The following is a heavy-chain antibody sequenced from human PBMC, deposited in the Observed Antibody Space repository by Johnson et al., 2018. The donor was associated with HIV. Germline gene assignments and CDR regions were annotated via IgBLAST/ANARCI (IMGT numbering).Heavy chain of an antibody. V-gene: IGHV3-30*18. D-gene: IGHD3-3*01. CDR2: ISFAGNKK. CDR1: GFSFNNFG. CDR3: AKDLREFEWEELASDYYDFGREQPCQDPRGVVGSIDV. Sequence: QVQLVESGGGVVQPGRSLRLSCAASGFSFNNFGFHWVRQAPGKGLEWVAAISFAGNKKHYAESVKGRFTISRENSKNMLFLEMNSLRGEDTAVYYCAKDLREFEWEELASDYYDFGREQPCQDPRGVVGSIDVWGHGSLVTVSS. J-gene: IGHJ3*01.